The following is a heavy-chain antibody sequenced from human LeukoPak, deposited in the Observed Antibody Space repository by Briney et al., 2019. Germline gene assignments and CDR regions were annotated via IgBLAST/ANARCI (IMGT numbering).Heavy chain of an antibody. V-gene: IGHV3-30*02. J-gene: IGHJ6*02. CDR1: GFTFSSFG. Sequence: GGSLRLSCAASGFTFSSFGMHWVRQAPGKGLEWVAFIRYGGTNEYYADSVKGRFTISRDNSKNTLSLLMNGLRVEDTAVYYCARDQHYDVLTASGLDVWGQGTTVTVSS. CDR3: ARDQHYDVLTASGLDV. D-gene: IGHD3-9*01. CDR2: IRYGGTNE.